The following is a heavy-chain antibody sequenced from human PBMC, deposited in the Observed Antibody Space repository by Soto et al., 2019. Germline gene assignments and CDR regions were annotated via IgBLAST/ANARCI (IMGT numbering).Heavy chain of an antibody. J-gene: IGHJ4*02. D-gene: IGHD6-13*01. CDR3: AAPAKLSSGWYVPADY. CDR1: GFTVSSNY. V-gene: IGHV3-53*01. Sequence: EVQLVESGGGLIQPGGSLRLSCAASGFTVSSNYMTWVRQAPGKGPEWVSVIYRGGSTYYADSVKGRFTISRDDSKKALYLHLNILRAVDTAVYYCAAPAKLSSGWYVPADYWGQGTLVTVSS. CDR2: IYRGGST.